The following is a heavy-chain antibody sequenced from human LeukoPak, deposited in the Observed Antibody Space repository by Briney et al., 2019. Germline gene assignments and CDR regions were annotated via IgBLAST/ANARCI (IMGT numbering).Heavy chain of an antibody. CDR2: IHHDGHVR. Sequence: PGGSLRLSCAASGFTFSAYAMSLFRQAPGKGLEWVANIHHDGHVRNYEDSVKGRFTISRDDARSSVYLQLSSLRAEDTALYFCARGRGWVDHWGQGTLVTVSS. V-gene: IGHV3-7*01. J-gene: IGHJ4*02. CDR3: ARGRGWVDH. CDR1: GFTFSAYA. D-gene: IGHD3-16*01.